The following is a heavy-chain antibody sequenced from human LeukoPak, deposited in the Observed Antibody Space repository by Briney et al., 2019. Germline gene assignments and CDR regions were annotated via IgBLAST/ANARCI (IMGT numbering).Heavy chain of an antibody. V-gene: IGHV4-4*09. CDR3: VRLRGYDSSGYYSTYFDY. D-gene: IGHD3-22*01. Sequence: KASETLSLTCTVSGGSISSYYWSWIRQPPGKGLEWIGYIYTSGSTNYNPSLKSRVTISVDTSKNQFSLKLSSVTAADTAVYYCVRLRGYDSSGYYSTYFDYWGQGTLVTVSS. CDR2: IYTSGST. CDR1: GGSISSYY. J-gene: IGHJ4*02.